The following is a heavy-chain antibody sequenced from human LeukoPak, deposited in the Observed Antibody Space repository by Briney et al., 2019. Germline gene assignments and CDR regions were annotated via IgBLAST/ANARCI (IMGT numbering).Heavy chain of an antibody. CDR3: ARGDYHGSGTSYWFDR. CDR2: IYSSGST. Sequence: PSETLSLTCAVSGGSISGYYWSCIRQPAGKGLEWIGRIYSSGSTNYNPSLKSRVTMSVDTTKNQYSLKVRSVTAADTAVYYCARGDYHGSGTSYWFDRWGQGTLVTVSS. V-gene: IGHV4-4*07. J-gene: IGHJ5*02. CDR1: GGSISGYY. D-gene: IGHD3-10*01.